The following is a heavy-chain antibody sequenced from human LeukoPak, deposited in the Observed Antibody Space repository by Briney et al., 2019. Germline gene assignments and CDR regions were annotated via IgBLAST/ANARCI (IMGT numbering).Heavy chain of an antibody. CDR3: ARDSQYYYDSSGYYPDPYDY. J-gene: IGHJ4*02. Sequence: ASVKVSCKASGYTFTSYGISWVRQAPGQGLEWMGWISAYNGNTNYAQKLQGRVTMTTDTSTSTAYMELRSLRSDDTAVYYCARDSQYYYDSSGYYPDPYDYWGQGTLVTVSS. D-gene: IGHD3-22*01. CDR1: GYTFTSYG. CDR2: ISAYNGNT. V-gene: IGHV1-18*01.